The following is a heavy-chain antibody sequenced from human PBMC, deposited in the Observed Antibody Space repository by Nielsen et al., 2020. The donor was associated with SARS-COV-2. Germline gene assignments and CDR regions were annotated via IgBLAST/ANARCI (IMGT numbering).Heavy chain of an antibody. V-gene: IGHV3-21*04. D-gene: IGHD3-10*01. J-gene: IGHJ4*02. Sequence: GGSLRLSCAASGFTFDDYAMHWVRQAPGKGLEWVSSISSSSSYIYYADSVKGRFTISRDNTKNSLYLQMNSLRAEDTALYYCAKEAGDGYYYGSGSYPALDYWGQGTLVTVSS. CDR1: GFTFDDYA. CDR3: AKEAGDGYYYGSGSYPALDY. CDR2: ISSSSSYI.